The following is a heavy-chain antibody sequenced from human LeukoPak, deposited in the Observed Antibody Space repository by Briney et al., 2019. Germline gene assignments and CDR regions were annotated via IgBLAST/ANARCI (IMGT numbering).Heavy chain of an antibody. J-gene: IGHJ3*01. CDR2: IYTSGST. V-gene: IGHV4-4*07. Sequence: SETLSLTCTVSGGSISSYYWSWIRQPAGKGLEWIGRIYTSGSTNYNPSLKSRVTMSVDTSKNQFSLRLRSVTAADTAVYYCASLRKRGGAFDLWGQGTVVTVSS. CDR1: GGSISSYY. CDR3: ASLRKRGGAFDL.